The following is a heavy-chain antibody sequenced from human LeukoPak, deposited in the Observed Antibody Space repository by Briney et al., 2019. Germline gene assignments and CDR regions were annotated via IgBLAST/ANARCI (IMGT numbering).Heavy chain of an antibody. CDR3: VKSIVVVTTMGYYFDY. CDR1: GFTFSSYA. CDR2: ISGSGGST. V-gene: IGHV3-23*01. Sequence: GGSLRLSCAASGFTFSSYAMSWVRQAPGKGLEWVSAISGSGGSTYYADSVKGRFTISRDNSKNTLYLQMNSLRAEDTAVYYCVKSIVVVTTMGYYFDYWGQGTLVTVSS. J-gene: IGHJ4*02. D-gene: IGHD3-22*01.